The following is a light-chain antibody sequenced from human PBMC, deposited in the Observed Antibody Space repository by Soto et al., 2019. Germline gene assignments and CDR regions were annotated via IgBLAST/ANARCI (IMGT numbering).Light chain of an antibody. J-gene: IGLJ2*01. CDR1: SSDVGGYNY. Sequence: QSALTQPASVSGSPGQSITISCTGTSSDVGGYNYVSWYQQHPDKAPKLMVYDVSNRPSGVSNRFSGSKSGNTASLTISGLQAEDEADYYCSSCTSSSTLIFGGGTKVTVL. V-gene: IGLV2-14*01. CDR2: DVS. CDR3: SSCTSSSTLI.